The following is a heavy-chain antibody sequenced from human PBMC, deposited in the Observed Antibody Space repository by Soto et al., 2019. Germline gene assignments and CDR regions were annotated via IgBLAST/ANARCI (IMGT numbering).Heavy chain of an antibody. Sequence: SLRLSGSASACTLSNAWISCVHQAPSQGLAWVGRIQSNTDCGTTDYAAPVKGRFTISRDHSQSTLYLQMNSLKTADTAVYYCTTDSSTSKDGMDVWGQGTRVTVSS. V-gene: IGHV3-15*01. CDR3: TTDSSTSKDGMDV. D-gene: IGHD2-2*01. CDR1: ACTLSNAW. J-gene: IGHJ6*01. CDR2: IQSNTDCGTT.